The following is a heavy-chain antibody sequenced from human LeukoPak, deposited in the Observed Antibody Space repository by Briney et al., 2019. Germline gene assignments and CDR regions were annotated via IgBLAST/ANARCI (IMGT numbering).Heavy chain of an antibody. Sequence: ASVKVSCKGSGYTFTSYGISWVRQAPGEGGERRGGSRAYNGKTNYVQKLQGRVTITTDTSTSTAYMELRSLRSDDTAVYYCARVGLGVRGSPYYYYYMDVWGKGTTVTVSS. CDR1: GYTFTSYG. J-gene: IGHJ6*03. D-gene: IGHD3-10*01. CDR2: SRAYNGKT. V-gene: IGHV1-18*01. CDR3: ARVGLGVRGSPYYYYYMDV.